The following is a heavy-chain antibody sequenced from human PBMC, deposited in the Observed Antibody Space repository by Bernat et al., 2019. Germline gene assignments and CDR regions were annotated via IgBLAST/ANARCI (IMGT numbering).Heavy chain of an antibody. D-gene: IGHD1-26*01. J-gene: IGHJ4*02. CDR1: GFTFSSYG. Sequence: VQLVESGGGVVQPGRSLRLSCAASGFTFSSYGMHWVRQAPGKGLEFVSGISFNGGRTHYADSVKGRFTISRDNSKNTLYLQMSSLRPEDTALYYCIKDRDGSYAFDYWGQGTLVTVSS. CDR3: IKDRDGSYAFDY. CDR2: ISFNGGRT. V-gene: IGHV3-64D*06.